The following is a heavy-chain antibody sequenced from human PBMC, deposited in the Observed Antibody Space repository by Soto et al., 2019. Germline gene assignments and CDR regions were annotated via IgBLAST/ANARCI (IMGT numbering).Heavy chain of an antibody. V-gene: IGHV4-34*01. CDR1: GGSFIRDS. D-gene: IGHD3-10*01. Sequence: SENLPLTCAVYGGSFIRDSWSWIRQPLGKGLEWIGEINHSGSTNYNPSLKSRVTISVDTSKNQFSVKLSTVTAADTAVYYCARGVSPPVFYVSVPNYSCSGIDVWGQLTTFSVS. J-gene: IGHJ6*01. CDR2: INHSGST. CDR3: ARGVSPPVFYVSVPNYSCSGIDV.